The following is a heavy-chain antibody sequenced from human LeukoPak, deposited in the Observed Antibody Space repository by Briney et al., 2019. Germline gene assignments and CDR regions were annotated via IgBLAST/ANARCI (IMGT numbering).Heavy chain of an antibody. Sequence: SETLSLTCTVSGGSISSGSYYWSWIRQPAGKGLEWIGSIHHSGTTYYNPSLKSRVTVSVDTSKNHFSLRLSSVTAADTAVYYCARDGTDYEFDYWGQGALVTVSS. V-gene: IGHV4-39*07. CDR3: ARDGTDYEFDY. CDR2: IHHSGTT. J-gene: IGHJ4*02. CDR1: GGSISSGSYY. D-gene: IGHD4-17*01.